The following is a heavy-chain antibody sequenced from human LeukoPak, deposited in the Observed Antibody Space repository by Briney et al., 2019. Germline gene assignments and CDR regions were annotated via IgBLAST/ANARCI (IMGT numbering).Heavy chain of an antibody. Sequence: GESLKISCKGSGYSFTSYWIGWVRQMPGKGLEWMGIIYPGDSDTGYSPSFQGQVTISADKSISTAYLQWSSLKASDTAMYYCARHVSYGSGSYGPNWFDPWGQGTLVTVSS. J-gene: IGHJ5*02. D-gene: IGHD3-10*01. V-gene: IGHV5-51*01. CDR2: IYPGDSDT. CDR1: GYSFTSYW. CDR3: ARHVSYGSGSYGPNWFDP.